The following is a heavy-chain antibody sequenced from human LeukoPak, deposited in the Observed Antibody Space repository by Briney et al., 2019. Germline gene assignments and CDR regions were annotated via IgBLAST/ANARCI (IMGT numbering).Heavy chain of an antibody. Sequence: ASVKVSCKVSGYTLTELSMHWVRQAPGKGLEGMGGFDPEDGETIYAQKSQGRVTMTEDTSTDTAYMELSSLRSEDTAVYYCATVPAAAGKGSFDYWGQGTLVTVSS. CDR1: GYTLTELS. J-gene: IGHJ4*02. CDR3: ATVPAAAGKGSFDY. V-gene: IGHV1-24*01. CDR2: FDPEDGET. D-gene: IGHD6-13*01.